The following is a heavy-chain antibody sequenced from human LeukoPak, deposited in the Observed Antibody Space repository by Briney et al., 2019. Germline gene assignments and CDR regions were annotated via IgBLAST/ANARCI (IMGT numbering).Heavy chain of an antibody. V-gene: IGHV1-2*06. D-gene: IGHD6-6*01. J-gene: IGHJ4*02. Sequence: ASVKVSCKASGYTFTGYYMHWVRQAPGQGLEWMGRINPNSGGTNYAQKFQGRATMTRDTSISTAYMELSRLRSDDTAVYYCARRGVSYSSSYDYWGQGTLVTVSS. CDR3: ARRGVSYSSSYDY. CDR2: INPNSGGT. CDR1: GYTFTGYY.